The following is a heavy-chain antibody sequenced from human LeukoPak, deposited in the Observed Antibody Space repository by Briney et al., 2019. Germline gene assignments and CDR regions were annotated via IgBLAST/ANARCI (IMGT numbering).Heavy chain of an antibody. D-gene: IGHD1-26*01. CDR3: ACLVGATQDV. Sequence: GGSLRLSCAASGFTFSSYSMNWARQAPGKGLDWVSSISSSSSYIYYADSVKGRFTISRDNAKNSLYLQMNSLRAEDTAVYYCACLVGATQDVWGKGTTVIVSS. CDR2: ISSSSSYI. J-gene: IGHJ6*04. V-gene: IGHV3-21*01. CDR1: GFTFSSYS.